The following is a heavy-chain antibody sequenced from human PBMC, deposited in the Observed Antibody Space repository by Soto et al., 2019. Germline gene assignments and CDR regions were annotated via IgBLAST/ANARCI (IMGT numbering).Heavy chain of an antibody. CDR2: MNPNSGNT. J-gene: IGHJ5*02. CDR1: GYTFTSYD. V-gene: IGHV1-8*01. D-gene: IGHD6-19*01. CDR3: ARGEEGAVAGTYEFFWFDP. Sequence: ASVKVSCKASGYTFTSYDINWVRQATGQGLEWMGWMNPNSGNTGYAQKFQGRVTMTRNTSISTAYMELSSLRSEDTAVYYCARGEEGAVAGTYEFFWFDPWGQGTLVTVSS.